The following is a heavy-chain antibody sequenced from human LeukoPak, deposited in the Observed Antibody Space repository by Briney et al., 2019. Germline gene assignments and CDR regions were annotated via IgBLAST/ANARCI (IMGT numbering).Heavy chain of an antibody. CDR2: ISYDGSNK. D-gene: IGHD3-10*01. CDR1: GFTFSSYA. V-gene: IGHV3-30-3*01. Sequence: GGSLRLSCAASGFTFSSYAMPWVRQAPGKGLEWVAVISYDGSNKYYADSVKGRFTISRDNSKNTLYLQMNSLRAEDTAVYYCARVGGVQGTFDYWGQGTLVTVSS. J-gene: IGHJ4*02. CDR3: ARVGGVQGTFDY.